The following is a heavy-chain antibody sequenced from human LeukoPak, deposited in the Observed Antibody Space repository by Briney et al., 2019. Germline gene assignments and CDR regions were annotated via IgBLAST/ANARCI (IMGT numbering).Heavy chain of an antibody. CDR3: AKDKVYDSSGYYYVSEYFQH. CDR1: GFTFRSHA. CDR2: IYENGGTT. V-gene: IGHV3-23*01. D-gene: IGHD3-22*01. J-gene: IGHJ1*01. Sequence: GGSLRLSCVGSGFTFRSHAMSWVRQAPEKGLEFVSGIYENGGTTYYADSVKGRFSISRDNSKNALYLQMDSLRGEDTAVYYCAKDKVYDSSGYYYVSEYFQHWGQGTLVTVSS.